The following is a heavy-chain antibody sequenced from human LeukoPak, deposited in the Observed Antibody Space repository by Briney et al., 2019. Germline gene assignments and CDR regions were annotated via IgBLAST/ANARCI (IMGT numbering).Heavy chain of an antibody. V-gene: IGHV1-69*13. CDR1: GGTFSSYA. CDR3: GRGGYYDSSGYKYYFDY. J-gene: IGHJ4*02. CDR2: IIPIFGTA. Sequence: SVKVSCKASGGTFSSYAISWVRQAPGQGLEWMGGIIPIFGTANYAQKFQGRVTITADESTSTAYMELSSLRSEDTAVYYCGRGGYYDSSGYKYYFDYWGQGTLVTVSS. D-gene: IGHD3-22*01.